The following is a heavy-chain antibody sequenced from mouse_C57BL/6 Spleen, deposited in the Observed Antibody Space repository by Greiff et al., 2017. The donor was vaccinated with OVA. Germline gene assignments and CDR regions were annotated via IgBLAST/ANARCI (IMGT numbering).Heavy chain of an antibody. CDR1: GFSFNTYA. Sequence: EVKLMESGGGLVQPTGSLKLSCAASGFSFNTYAMNWVRQAPGKGLEWVARIRSKSNNYATYYADSVKDRFTISRDDSESMLYLQMNNLKTEDTAMYYCVRQLKLDYFDYWGQGTTLTVSS. V-gene: IGHV10-1*01. CDR2: IRSKSNNYAT. J-gene: IGHJ2*01. D-gene: IGHD4-1*01. CDR3: VRQLKLDYFDY.